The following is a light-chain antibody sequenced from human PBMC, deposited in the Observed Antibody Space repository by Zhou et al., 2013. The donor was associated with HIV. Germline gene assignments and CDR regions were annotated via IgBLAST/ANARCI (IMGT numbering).Light chain of an antibody. CDR1: QSVSSSY. J-gene: IGKJ2*01. Sequence: EIVLTQSPGTLSLSPGERATLSCRASQSVSSSYLAWYQQKPGQAPRLLIYDASNRAADIPARFIGSGSGTDFTLTINSLETEDFAVYYCQQRTSWPPFTFGQGTRLEIK. V-gene: IGKV3-11*01. CDR2: DAS. CDR3: QQRTSWPPFT.